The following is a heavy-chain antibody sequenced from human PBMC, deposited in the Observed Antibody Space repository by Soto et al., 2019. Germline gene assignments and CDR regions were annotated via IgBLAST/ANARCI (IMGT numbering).Heavy chain of an antibody. Sequence: SETLSLTCTVSADSLTRGSYYWTWIRQPPGKGLEWIGEIYFSGETKYNPSINSRASISIDTSRNQFSLRLTSVSAADTAGYFCARGLQVYGTYYFDHWGQGILVTVSS. CDR3: ARGLQVYGTYYFDH. J-gene: IGHJ4*02. V-gene: IGHV4-61*01. CDR2: IYFSGET. CDR1: ADSLTRGSYY. D-gene: IGHD2-8*01.